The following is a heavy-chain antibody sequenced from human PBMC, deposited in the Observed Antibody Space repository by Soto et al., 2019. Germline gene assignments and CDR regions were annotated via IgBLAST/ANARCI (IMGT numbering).Heavy chain of an antibody. D-gene: IGHD2-15*01. CDR2: IIPIFGTA. CDR1: GCTFVSYA. Sequence: SVKVSCKASGCTFVSYAISWVRQAPGQGLEWMGGIIPIFGTANYAQKFQGRVTITADESTSTAYMELSSLRSEDTAVYYCAGSDGDNQGYFDYWGQGTLVTVSS. J-gene: IGHJ4*02. V-gene: IGHV1-69*13. CDR3: AGSDGDNQGYFDY.